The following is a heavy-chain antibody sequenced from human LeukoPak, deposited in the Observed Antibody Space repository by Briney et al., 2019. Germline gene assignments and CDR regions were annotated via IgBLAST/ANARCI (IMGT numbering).Heavy chain of an antibody. V-gene: IGHV3-48*02. CDR2: ISSSSSTI. Sequence: GGSLRLSCAASGFTFSSYSMNWVRQAPGKGLEWVSYISSSSSTIYYADSVKGRFTISRDNAKTSLYLQMNSLRDEDTAVYYCARERGDHYDSSGSDYWGQGTLVTVSS. CDR1: GFTFSSYS. D-gene: IGHD3-22*01. CDR3: ARERGDHYDSSGSDY. J-gene: IGHJ4*02.